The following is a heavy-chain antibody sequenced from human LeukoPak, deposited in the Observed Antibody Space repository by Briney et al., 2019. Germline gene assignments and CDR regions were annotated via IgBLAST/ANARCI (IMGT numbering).Heavy chain of an antibody. CDR2: INHSGST. V-gene: IGHV4-34*01. CDR1: GGSFSGYY. J-gene: IGHJ4*02. D-gene: IGHD3-22*01. CDR3: ASNYYDSSGYYVGVDY. Sequence: SETLSLTCAVYGGSFSGYYWSWIRQPPGEGLEWIGEINHSGSTNYNPSLKSRVTISVDTSKNQFSLKLSSVTAADTAVYYCASNYYDSSGYYVGVDYWGQGTLVTVSS.